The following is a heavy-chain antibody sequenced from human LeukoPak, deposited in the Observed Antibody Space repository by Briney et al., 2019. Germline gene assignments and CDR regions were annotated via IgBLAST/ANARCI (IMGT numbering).Heavy chain of an antibody. CDR2: INLNSGVT. CDR3: ARDLSGGALGAFDI. V-gene: IGHV1-2*02. Sequence: ASVKVSCKASGYIFTAYYIHWLRQAPGQGLEWVVCINLNSGVTCFALNFQGRVTLTRDTSISTVYMELSRLRSDDTAVYYCARDLSGGALGAFDIWGQGTMVTVSS. CDR1: GYIFTAYY. D-gene: IGHD2-15*01. J-gene: IGHJ3*02.